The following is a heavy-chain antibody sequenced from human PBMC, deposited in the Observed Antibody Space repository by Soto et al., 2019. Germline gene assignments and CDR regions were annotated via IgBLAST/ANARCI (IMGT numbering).Heavy chain of an antibody. D-gene: IGHD5-18*01. CDR1: GGSISSGGYS. Sequence: SETLSLTCAVSGGSISSGGYSWSWIRQPPGKGLEWIAYIYHSGSTYYNPSLKSRVTMSVDRSKNQFSLKLSSVTAADTAVYYCAAGIQLWSKMNDYWGQGTLVTVSS. V-gene: IGHV4-30-2*01. CDR3: AAGIQLWSKMNDY. J-gene: IGHJ4*02. CDR2: IYHSGST.